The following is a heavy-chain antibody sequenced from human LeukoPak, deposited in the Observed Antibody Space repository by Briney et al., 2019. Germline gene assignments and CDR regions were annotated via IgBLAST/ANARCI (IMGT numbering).Heavy chain of an antibody. D-gene: IGHD6-6*01. CDR1: GFTFRSYA. CDR3: ARGQLGHYYYYGMDV. J-gene: IGHJ6*02. V-gene: IGHV3-23*01. CDR2: ISGSGGLT. Sequence: GGSLRLSCAASGFTFRSYAMSWVRQAPGKGLEWVSAISGSGGLTYYADSVKGRFTVSRDNSKNTLYLQMNSLRAEDTAVYYCARGQLGHYYYYGMDVWGQGTTVTVSS.